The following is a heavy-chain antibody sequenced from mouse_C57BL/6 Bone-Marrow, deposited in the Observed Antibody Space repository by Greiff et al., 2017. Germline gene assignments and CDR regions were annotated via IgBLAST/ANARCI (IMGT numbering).Heavy chain of an antibody. V-gene: IGHV5-2*01. Sequence: EVKVVESGGGLVQPGESLKLSCESNEYEFPSPDMSWVRKTPEKRLELVAAINSDGGSTYYPDTMERRFIISRDNTKKTLYLQMGSLRSEDTALYYCARRGFSYAMDYWGQGTSVTVSS. CDR2: INSDGGST. CDR1: EYEFPSPD. CDR3: ARRGFSYAMDY. J-gene: IGHJ4*01.